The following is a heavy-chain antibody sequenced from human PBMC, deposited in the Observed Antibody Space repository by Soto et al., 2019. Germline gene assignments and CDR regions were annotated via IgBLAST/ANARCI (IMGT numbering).Heavy chain of an antibody. J-gene: IGHJ5*02. CDR1: GYSLSRLS. CDR2: ISAYNGDT. V-gene: IGHV1-18*01. CDR3: ARDRHYYGSGSYFWFDP. Sequence: ASVKVSCKASGYSLSRLSVHWVRQAPGKGLEWMGWISAYNGDTNYAQKLQGRVTMTTDTSTSTVYMELRSLRSDDTAVYYCARDRHYYGSGSYFWFDPWGQGTLVTVSS. D-gene: IGHD3-10*01.